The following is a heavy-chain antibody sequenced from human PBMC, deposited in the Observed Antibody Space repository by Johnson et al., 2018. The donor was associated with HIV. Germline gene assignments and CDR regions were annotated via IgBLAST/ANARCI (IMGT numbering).Heavy chain of an antibody. V-gene: IGHV3-9*01. D-gene: IGHD6-13*01. CDR3: AKDGVKAADDAFDI. Sequence: VQLVESGGGLVQPGRSLRLSCAASGFTFDDYAMHWVRQAPGKGLEWVSGISWNSGSIGYADSVKGRFTISRDNAKNSLYLQMNSLRAEDTALYYCAKDGVKAADDAFDIWGQGTIVTVSS. CDR1: GFTFDDYA. J-gene: IGHJ3*02. CDR2: ISWNSGSI.